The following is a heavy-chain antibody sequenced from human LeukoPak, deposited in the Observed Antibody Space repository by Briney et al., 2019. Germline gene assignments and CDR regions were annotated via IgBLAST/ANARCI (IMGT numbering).Heavy chain of an antibody. D-gene: IGHD1-7*01. Sequence: GGSLRLSCEASGFSFPYGMSWVRQAPGKGLEWVSGITNSGENTYYADSVKGRFTISRDNSKNTLFLQMNNLRVEDMAVFYCAKDWNWAIDYWGQGTLVTVSS. J-gene: IGHJ4*02. CDR2: ITNSGENT. V-gene: IGHV3-23*01. CDR3: AKDWNWAIDY. CDR1: GFSFPYG.